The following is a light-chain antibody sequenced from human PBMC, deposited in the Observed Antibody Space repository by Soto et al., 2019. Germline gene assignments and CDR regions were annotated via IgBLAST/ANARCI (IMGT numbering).Light chain of an antibody. Sequence: QSALTQPASVSGSPGQSITISCTGTRSDVGGYDYVSWYQHHPGKAPKLMIYEVTNRPSGVSNRFSGSKSGSKASLTISGLQADDEANYYCSSYAGSNTPVVFGGGTKLTVL. CDR3: SSYAGSNTPVV. CDR2: EVT. CDR1: RSDVGGYDY. V-gene: IGLV2-14*01. J-gene: IGLJ2*01.